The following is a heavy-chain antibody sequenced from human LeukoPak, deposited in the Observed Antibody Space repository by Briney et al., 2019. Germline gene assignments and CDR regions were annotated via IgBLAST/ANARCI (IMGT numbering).Heavy chain of an antibody. CDR3: AKDLRDSSGSLDY. D-gene: IGHD3-22*01. CDR1: GFTFSNYG. Sequence: GGSLRVSCAASGFTFSNYGMHWVRQAPGKGLEWVAIISYDGSNKYYADSVKGRFTISRDNSKNTLYLQMNSPGAEDTAVYYCAKDLRDSSGSLDYWGQGTLVPSPQ. J-gene: IGHJ4*02. CDR2: ISYDGSNK. V-gene: IGHV3-30*18.